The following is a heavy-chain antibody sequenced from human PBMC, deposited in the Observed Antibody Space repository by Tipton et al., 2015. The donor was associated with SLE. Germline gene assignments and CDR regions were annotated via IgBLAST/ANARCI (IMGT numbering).Heavy chain of an antibody. D-gene: IGHD5-18*01. Sequence: TLSLTCTVSGGSVSDYYWTWIRQTPGKGLEWIGYIYYSGSTNYNPSLKSRVTISVDTSKNQFSLKLSSVTAADTAVYYCASMGRGYSYGTVYYWGQGTLVTVSS. CDR3: ASMGRGYSYGTVYY. V-gene: IGHV4-59*02. CDR2: IYYSGST. CDR1: GGSVSDYY. J-gene: IGHJ4*02.